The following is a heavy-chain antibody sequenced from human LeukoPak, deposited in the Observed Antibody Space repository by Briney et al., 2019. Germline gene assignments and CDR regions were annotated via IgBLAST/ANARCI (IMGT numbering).Heavy chain of an antibody. V-gene: IGHV4-59*08. CDR1: GGSISSYY. J-gene: IGHJ4*02. D-gene: IGHD5-12*01. CDR3: ARGTASGYIGDY. CDR2: IYYSGST. Sequence: SETLSLTCTVSGGSISSYYWSWIRQPPGKGLEWIGYIYYSGSTNYNPSLKSRVTISVDTSKNQFSLKLSSVTAADTAVYYCARGTASGYIGDYWGQGTLVTVSS.